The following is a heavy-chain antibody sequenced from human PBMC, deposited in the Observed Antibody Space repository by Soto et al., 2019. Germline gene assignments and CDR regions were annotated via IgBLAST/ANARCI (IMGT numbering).Heavy chain of an antibody. Sequence: GGSLRLSCEASGFTFNDYSMDWVRQAQEKGLGWVSSISSSGTYIYYADSVKGRFAISRDNANNVMYLQMDTLRAEDTAVYYCVRAGHVFDVHYYGMDLWGQGTTVTVSS. D-gene: IGHD3-10*01. V-gene: IGHV3-21*01. CDR1: GFTFNDYS. CDR2: ISSSGTYI. CDR3: VRAGHVFDVHYYGMDL. J-gene: IGHJ6*02.